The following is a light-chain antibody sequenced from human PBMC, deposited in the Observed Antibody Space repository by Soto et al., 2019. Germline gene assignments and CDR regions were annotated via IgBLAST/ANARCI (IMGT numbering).Light chain of an antibody. CDR3: QQYGRSPLIT. CDR2: GAS. Sequence: EIVLTQSPGTLSLSPGERATLSCRASQSVSSSYLAWYQQKPGQAPRLLIYGASSRATGIPDRFSGSGSGTDLTLTISRREPEDFAVYYCQQYGRSPLITFGQGTRLEIK. V-gene: IGKV3-20*01. CDR1: QSVSSSY. J-gene: IGKJ5*01.